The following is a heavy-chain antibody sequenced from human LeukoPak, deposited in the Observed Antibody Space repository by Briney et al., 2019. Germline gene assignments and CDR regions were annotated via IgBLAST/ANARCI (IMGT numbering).Heavy chain of an antibody. D-gene: IGHD1-26*01. J-gene: IGHJ6*03. V-gene: IGHV3-33*01. CDR1: GFTFSSYG. Sequence: SGGSLRLSCAASGFTFSSYGMHWVRQAPGKGLEWVAVIWYDGSNKYYADSVKGRFTISRGNSKNTLYLQMNSLRAEDTAVYYCARDYGSYYYYYYYYMDVWGKGTTVTVSS. CDR2: IWYDGSNK. CDR3: ARDYGSYYYYYYYYMDV.